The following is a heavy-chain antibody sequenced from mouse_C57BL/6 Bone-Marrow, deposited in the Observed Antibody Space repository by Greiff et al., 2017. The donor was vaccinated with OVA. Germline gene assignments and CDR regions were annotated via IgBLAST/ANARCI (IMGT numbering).Heavy chain of an antibody. V-gene: IGHV3-6*01. CDR2: ISYDGSN. J-gene: IGHJ3*01. D-gene: IGHD1-1*01. CDR1: GYSITSGYY. CDR3: ARDTSYYYGSSWAY. Sequence: EVKLQESGPGLVKPSQSLSLTCSVTGYSITSGYYWNWIRQFPGNKLEWMGYISYDGSNNYNPSLKNRISITRDTSKNQFFLKLNSVTTEDTATYYCARDTSYYYGSSWAYWGQGTLVTVSA.